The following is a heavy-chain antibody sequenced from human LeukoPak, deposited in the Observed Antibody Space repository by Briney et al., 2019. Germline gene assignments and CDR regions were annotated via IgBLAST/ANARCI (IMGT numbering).Heavy chain of an antibody. D-gene: IGHD5-18*01. J-gene: IGHJ6*02. CDR1: GFTFSSYA. Sequence: GGSLRLSCAASGFTFSSYAMHWVRQAPGKGLEWVAVISYDGSNKYYADSVKGRFTISRDSSKNTLYLQMNSLRAEDTAVYYCARDPGYSFYRYYYYGMDVWGQGTTVTVSS. V-gene: IGHV3-30-3*01. CDR2: ISYDGSNK. CDR3: ARDPGYSFYRYYYYGMDV.